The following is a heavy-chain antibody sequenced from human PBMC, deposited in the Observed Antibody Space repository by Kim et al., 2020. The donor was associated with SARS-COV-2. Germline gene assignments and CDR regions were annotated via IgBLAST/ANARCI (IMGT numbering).Heavy chain of an antibody. V-gene: IGHV3-48*04. J-gene: IGHJ6*01. CDR1: GLTFSRYD. CDR3: AREQLASNGNIYYGMDV. Sequence: GGSLRLSCAASGLTFSRYDMNWVRQAPGKGLEWAAYFSADSSVIHYADPVKARFSISRDNAKTSPSLQMNSLRAEDTPLYYCAREQLASNGNIYYGMDV. CDR2: FSADSSVI. D-gene: IGHD3-22*01.